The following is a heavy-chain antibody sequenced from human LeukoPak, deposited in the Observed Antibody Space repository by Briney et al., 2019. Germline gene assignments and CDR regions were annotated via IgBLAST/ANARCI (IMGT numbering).Heavy chain of an antibody. V-gene: IGHV4-39*07. CDR2: IYYSGST. J-gene: IGHJ4*02. Sequence: SETLSLTCTVSGGSISSSSFYWGWFRQPPGKGLEWIASIYYSGSTYYNPSLKSRVTISLDTSKNQFSLKLSSVTAADTAVYYCARDLSGSYSPSDYWGQGTLVTVSS. CDR3: ARDLSGSYSPSDY. D-gene: IGHD1-26*01. CDR1: GGSISSSSFY.